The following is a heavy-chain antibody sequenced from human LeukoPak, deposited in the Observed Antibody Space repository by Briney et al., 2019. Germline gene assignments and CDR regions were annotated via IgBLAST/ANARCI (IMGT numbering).Heavy chain of an antibody. CDR1: GGSISSYY. D-gene: IGHD3-3*01. V-gene: IGHV4-4*09. CDR2: IYTSEST. CDR3: AGGNYYYYYIDV. J-gene: IGHJ6*03. Sequence: SETLSLTCTVSGGSISSYYWNWIRQPPGKGLEWIGYIYTSESTNYTPSFKSRVTISVDTSKKQFSLNLSSVTAADTAVYHCAGGNYYYYYIDVWGKGTTVTVSS.